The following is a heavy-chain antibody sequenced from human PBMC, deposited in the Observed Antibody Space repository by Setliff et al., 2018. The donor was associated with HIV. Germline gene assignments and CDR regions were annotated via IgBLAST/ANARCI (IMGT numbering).Heavy chain of an antibody. CDR1: GGSTSSHY. Sequence: SETLSLTCTVSGGSTSSHYWSWIRQPPGKGLEWIGSIYYSGSTNYNPSLKSRVTISVDTSKNQFSLKLSSVTAADTAVYYCARDRTPYYYDSSGYYGYYFDYWGQGTLVTVSS. D-gene: IGHD3-22*01. CDR3: ARDRTPYYYDSSGYYGYYFDY. J-gene: IGHJ4*02. CDR2: IYYSGST. V-gene: IGHV4-59*11.